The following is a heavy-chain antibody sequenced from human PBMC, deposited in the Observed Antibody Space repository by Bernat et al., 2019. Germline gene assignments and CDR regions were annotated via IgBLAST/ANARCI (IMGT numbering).Heavy chain of an antibody. Sequence: QLVVSGGGLVQPGGSLRLSCAASGFTFNTYWMHWVRQAPGKGLVWISRISSDGSMTNYADSVKGRFTISRDNTKNTVYLHMNSLRAEDSAVYYCVNYGSGSYLAWGQGTLVSVSS. D-gene: IGHD3-10*01. CDR2: ISSDGSMT. J-gene: IGHJ5*02. V-gene: IGHV3-74*01. CDR3: VNYGSGSYLA. CDR1: GFTFNTYW.